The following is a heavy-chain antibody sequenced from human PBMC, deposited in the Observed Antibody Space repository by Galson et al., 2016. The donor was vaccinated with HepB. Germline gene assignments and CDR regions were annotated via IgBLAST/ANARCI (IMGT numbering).Heavy chain of an antibody. Sequence: SVKVSCKASGYTFTNYYMHWVRQAPGQGLEWMGLINPRDGGTGFAQKFQGRVAMTRDTSTSTVYMELSSLTSEDTAVYFCARGGQQLVPDFEYWGQGTLVTVSS. CDR1: GYTFTNYY. CDR2: INPRDGGT. J-gene: IGHJ4*02. D-gene: IGHD6-13*01. V-gene: IGHV1-46*01. CDR3: ARGGQQLVPDFEY.